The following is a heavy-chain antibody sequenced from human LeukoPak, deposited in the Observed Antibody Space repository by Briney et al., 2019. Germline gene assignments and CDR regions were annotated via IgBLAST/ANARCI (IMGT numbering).Heavy chain of an antibody. CDR3: ARDVLDEDAFDI. CDR1: GFTFSSYS. CDR2: ISSSSSYI. D-gene: IGHD2-8*01. Sequence: AGGSLRLSCAASGFTFSSYSMNWVRQAPGKGLEWVSSISSSSSYIYYADSVKGRFTISRDNAKNSLYLQMNSLRAEDTAVYYCARDVLDEDAFDIWGQGTMVTVSS. V-gene: IGHV3-21*01. J-gene: IGHJ3*02.